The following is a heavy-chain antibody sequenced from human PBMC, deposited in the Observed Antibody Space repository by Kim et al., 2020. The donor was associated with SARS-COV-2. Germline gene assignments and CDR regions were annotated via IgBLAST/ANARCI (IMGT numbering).Heavy chain of an antibody. CDR3: ARARVTMIVVVQAFDI. J-gene: IGHJ3*02. CDR2: IYYSGST. Sequence: SETLSLTCTVSGGSISSGGYYWSWIRQHPGKGLEWIGYIYYSGSTYYNPTLKCRVTISVDTSKNQFSLKLSSVTAADTAVYYCARARVTMIVVVQAFDIWGQGTMVTVSS. CDR1: GGSISSGGYY. V-gene: IGHV4-31*03. D-gene: IGHD3-22*01.